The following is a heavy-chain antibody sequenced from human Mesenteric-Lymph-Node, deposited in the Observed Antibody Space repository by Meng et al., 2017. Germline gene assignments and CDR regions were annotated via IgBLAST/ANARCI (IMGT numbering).Heavy chain of an antibody. D-gene: IGHD2/OR15-2a*01. J-gene: IGHJ4*02. CDR1: RLTFSTYW. CDR3: ARDQEYSPDS. Sequence: GGSLRLSCAASRLTFSTYWMHWVRQAPGKGLEWVSRINGDGSMAFYADSVKGRFAISRDNAKNTLSLQMSSLRAEDTAVYYCARDQEYSPDSWGQGTLVTVSS. CDR2: INGDGSMA. V-gene: IGHV3-74*01.